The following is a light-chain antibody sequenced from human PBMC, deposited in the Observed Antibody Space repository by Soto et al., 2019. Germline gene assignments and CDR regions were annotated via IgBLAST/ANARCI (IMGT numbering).Light chain of an antibody. CDR3: SSFVGPYTYV. V-gene: IGLV2-11*01. J-gene: IGLJ1*01. CDR1: SSDVGAYDY. CDR2: DVN. Sequence: QPVLTQPRSVSGSPGQSVTISCTGTSSDVGAYDYVSWYQHHPGKAPKVTIYDVNKRPSGVPDRFSGSKSGNTASLTISGLQAEDEADYYCSSFVGPYTYVFGTGTKLTVL.